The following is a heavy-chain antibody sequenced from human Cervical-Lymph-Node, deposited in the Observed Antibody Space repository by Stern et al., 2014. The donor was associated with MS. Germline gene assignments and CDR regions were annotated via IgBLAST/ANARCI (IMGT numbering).Heavy chain of an antibody. CDR3: ARVTRHFENRLYFGMDV. CDR1: GYTFNAYY. V-gene: IGHV1-2*06. CDR2: INPNSGET. Sequence: QVQLLQSAAEVKKPGASVKVSCEASGYTFNAYYIHWVRQAPGRGLEWMGRINPNSGETKYAQKFQGRVTMTRDTSNTAYMDLSRVTSDDAAVFYWARVTRHFENRLYFGMDVWGQGTTVTVSS. J-gene: IGHJ6*02. D-gene: IGHD1-14*01.